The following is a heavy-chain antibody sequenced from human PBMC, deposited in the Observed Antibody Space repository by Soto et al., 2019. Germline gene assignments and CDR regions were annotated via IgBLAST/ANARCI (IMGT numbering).Heavy chain of an antibody. J-gene: IGHJ5*02. CDR3: AKDRFRNASSGWFEP. V-gene: IGHV1-24*01. CDR2: FDPEDGET. D-gene: IGHD1-1*01. CDR1: GDILLQFS. Sequence: QVHLVQSGAEVKKPGASVKVSCKVSGDILLQFSMHWVRQAPGKGLEWMGGFDPEDGETIYAQKFQGRVTMTEDTSTDTAYMELSSLTSEDTAVYYCAKDRFRNASSGWFEPWGQGTLVIVTS.